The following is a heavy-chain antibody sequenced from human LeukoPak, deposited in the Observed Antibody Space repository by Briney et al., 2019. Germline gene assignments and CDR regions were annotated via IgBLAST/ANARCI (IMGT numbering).Heavy chain of an antibody. Sequence: GGSLRLSCAASGFTLSSYSMNWVRQAPGKGLEWISYITSSSSTIHYADSVRGRFTISRDNAKNSLYLQMNSLRGEDTAVYYCTRRSWSFDYWGRGTLVTVSS. J-gene: IGHJ4*02. V-gene: IGHV3-48*01. CDR1: GFTLSSYS. D-gene: IGHD6-13*01. CDR3: TRRSWSFDY. CDR2: ITSSSSTI.